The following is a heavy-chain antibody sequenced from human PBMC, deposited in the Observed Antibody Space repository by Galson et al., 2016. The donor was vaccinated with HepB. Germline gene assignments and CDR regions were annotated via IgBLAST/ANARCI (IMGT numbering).Heavy chain of an antibody. CDR1: GFTFSNYW. CDR3: ARDRYCSGGSCYPWEAYYYYGMDC. J-gene: IGHJ6*02. D-gene: IGHD2-15*01. V-gene: IGHV3-74*01. Sequence: SLRLSCAASGFTFSNYWMHWVRQAPGKGLVWVSRINSDGSSTSYADSVKGRFTISRDSAKNTLYLQMNSLRAEDTAVYYCARDRYCSGGSCYPWEAYYYYGMDCWGQGTTVTVSS. CDR2: INSDGSST.